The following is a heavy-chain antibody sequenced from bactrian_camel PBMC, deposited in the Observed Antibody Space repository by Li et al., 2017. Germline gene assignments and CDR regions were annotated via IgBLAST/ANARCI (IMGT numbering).Heavy chain of an antibody. CDR1: GYTYSSNC. CDR2: IGSDGQT. V-gene: IGHV3S53*01. Sequence: VQLVESGGGSVSAGGSLTLSCAASGYTYSSNCMGWFRQSPGKGKEREGVAAIGSDGQTTYVDSVKGRFTISLDRRKNTVYLQMNGLKPEDTAMYYCAATIQCIPNWNETRTVNYWGQGTQVTVS. CDR3: AATIQCIPNWNETRTVNY. J-gene: IGHJ4*01. D-gene: IGHD8*01.